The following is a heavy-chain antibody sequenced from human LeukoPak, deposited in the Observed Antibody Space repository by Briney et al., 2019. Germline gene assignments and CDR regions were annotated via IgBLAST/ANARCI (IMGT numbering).Heavy chain of an antibody. V-gene: IGHV3-66*01. CDR3: ARGSAGYPSDY. D-gene: IGHD5-12*01. CDR2: IYSGGIT. CDR1: GFTFSSYA. J-gene: IGHJ4*02. Sequence: GGSLRLSCAASGFTFSSYAMSWVRQAPGKGLEWVSLIYSGGITYYADSVKGRFTISRDSSKNTLYLQMNSLRAEDTAVYYCARGSAGYPSDYRGQGTLVTVSS.